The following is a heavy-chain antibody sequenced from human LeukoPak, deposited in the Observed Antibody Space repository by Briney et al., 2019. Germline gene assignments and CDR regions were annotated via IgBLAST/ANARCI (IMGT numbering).Heavy chain of an antibody. Sequence: GESLQISCKGSGYSFTSYWIGWVRPLPGKGLEWMGVIYPGDSETRYSPSFQGQVTISADKSISTPYLQWSSLKASDTAMYYCAVGVIANYYYYGMDVWGQGTTVTVSS. D-gene: IGHD3-16*02. CDR2: IYPGDSET. CDR1: GYSFTSYW. CDR3: AVGVIANYYYYGMDV. J-gene: IGHJ6*02. V-gene: IGHV5-51*01.